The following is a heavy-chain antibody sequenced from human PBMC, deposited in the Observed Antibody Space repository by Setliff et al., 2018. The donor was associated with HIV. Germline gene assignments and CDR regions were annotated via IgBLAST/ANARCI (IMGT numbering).Heavy chain of an antibody. J-gene: IGHJ4*01. CDR1: GGSISGHF. Sequence: SETLSLTCSVSGGSISGHFWSWIRQSPGKGLEWVGYIYGNGNTKYNRFLNSRVTMSVDTSKNQFSLNLNSVTAADTAMYYCARLDSSIFGTIKPLHHFDYWGQGLMVTVSS. D-gene: IGHD3-3*01. CDR3: ARLDSSIFGTIKPLHHFDY. V-gene: IGHV4-4*09. CDR2: IYGNGNT.